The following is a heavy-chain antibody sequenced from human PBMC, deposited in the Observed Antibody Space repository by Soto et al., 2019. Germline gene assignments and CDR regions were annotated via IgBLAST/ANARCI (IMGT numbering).Heavy chain of an antibody. CDR3: AASCVGCGGFNYYGMDV. D-gene: IGHD2-21*01. V-gene: IGHV4-31*03. Sequence: SETLSLTCTVSGGSISIGGYYWSGIRHHPGKGLEWIGYIYYSGSTYYNPSLKSRVTISVDTSKNQFSLKLSSVTAADTAVYYCAASCVGCGGFNYYGMDVWGQGTTVTVSS. J-gene: IGHJ6*02. CDR2: IYYSGST. CDR1: GGSISIGGYY.